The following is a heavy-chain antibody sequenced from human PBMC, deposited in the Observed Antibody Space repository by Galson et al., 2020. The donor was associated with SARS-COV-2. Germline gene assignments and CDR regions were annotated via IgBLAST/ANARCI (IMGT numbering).Heavy chain of an antibody. Sequence: SETLSLTCTVSGGSISSYYWSWIRQPAGKGLEWIGRIYTSGSTNYNPSLKSRVTMSVDTSKNQFSLKLSSVTAADTAVYYCARAPTHTASYYYYGMDVWGQGTTVTVSS. V-gene: IGHV4-4*07. CDR2: IYTSGST. CDR1: GGSISSYY. J-gene: IGHJ6*02. CDR3: ARAPTHTASYYYYGMDV. D-gene: IGHD5-18*01.